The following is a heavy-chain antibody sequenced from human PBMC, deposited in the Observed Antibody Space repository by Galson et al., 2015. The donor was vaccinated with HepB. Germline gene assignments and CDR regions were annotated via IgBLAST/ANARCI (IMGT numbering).Heavy chain of an antibody. Sequence: PALVKPTQTLTLTCTFSGFSLSTSGVGVGWIRQPPGKALEWLGLIYWDDDKAYSTSLKSRRTINKNTSKNQVVLTVANMDPVDTATYYCAHRFDFGEIEFDYWGQGTLVTVSS. CDR2: IYWDDDK. V-gene: IGHV2-5*02. D-gene: IGHD3-10*01. CDR3: AHRFDFGEIEFDY. J-gene: IGHJ4*02. CDR1: GFSLSTSGVG.